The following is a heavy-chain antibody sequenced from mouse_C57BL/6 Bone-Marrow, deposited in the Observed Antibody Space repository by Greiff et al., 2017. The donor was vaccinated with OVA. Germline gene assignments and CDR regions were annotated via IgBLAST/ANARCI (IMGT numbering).Heavy chain of an antibody. CDR3: ASKARVAKSMDY. D-gene: IGHD1-1*01. Sequence: VQLQQSGAELVKPGASVKISCKASGYAISSYWMNWVKQRPGKGLEWIGQIYPGDGDTNYNGKFKGKATLTADKSSSTAYMQLSSLTSEDAAVYFCASKARVAKSMDYWGQGTSLTVSS. J-gene: IGHJ4*01. CDR2: IYPGDGDT. CDR1: GYAISSYW. V-gene: IGHV1-80*01.